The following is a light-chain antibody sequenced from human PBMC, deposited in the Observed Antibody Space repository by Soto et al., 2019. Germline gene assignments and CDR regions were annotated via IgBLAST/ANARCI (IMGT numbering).Light chain of an antibody. CDR1: SSDVVGYNY. V-gene: IGLV2-14*03. CDR2: DVS. Sequence: QSVLTQPASVSGSSGQSITISCTGTSSDVVGYNYVSWYQHHPGKAPKLMIYDVSNRPSGVSNRFSGSKSGNTASLTISGLQPEDEADYYCSSYTTSNTRQIVXGTGTKVTVL. CDR3: SSYTTSNTRQIV. J-gene: IGLJ1*01.